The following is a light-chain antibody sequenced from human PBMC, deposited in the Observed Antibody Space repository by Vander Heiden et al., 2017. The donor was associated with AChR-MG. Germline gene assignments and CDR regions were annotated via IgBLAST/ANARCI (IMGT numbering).Light chain of an antibody. CDR1: ALPKQY. CDR2: KDS. CDR3: QSADSSGTVV. V-gene: IGLV3-25*03. J-gene: IGLJ2*01. Sequence: SYELTQPPSVSVSPGQTARITCSGDALPKQYAYWYQQKPGQAPVLVIYKDSERPSGIPERFSGSSSGTTATLTISGVQAEDEAYYYCQSADSSGTVVFGGGTKLTVL.